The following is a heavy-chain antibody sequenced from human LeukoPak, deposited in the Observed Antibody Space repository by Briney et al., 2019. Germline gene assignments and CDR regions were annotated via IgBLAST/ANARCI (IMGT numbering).Heavy chain of an antibody. V-gene: IGHV4-34*01. D-gene: IGHD3-10*01. J-gene: IGHJ5*02. CDR2: INHSGST. CDR1: GGSFSGYY. Sequence: SETLSLTCAVYGGSFSGYYWNWIRQPPGKGLEWIGEINHSGSTSYNPSLKSRVTISVGSSKNQFSLRLSSVTAAGTAVYYCARGSDWFGSFDPWGQGTLVTVSS. CDR3: ARGSDWFGSFDP.